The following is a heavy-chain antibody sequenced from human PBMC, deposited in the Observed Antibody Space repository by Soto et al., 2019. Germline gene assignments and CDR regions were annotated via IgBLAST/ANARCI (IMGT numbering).Heavy chain of an antibody. D-gene: IGHD1-7*01. CDR2: ISYDGSNK. CDR3: AKGLELLFGWYFDL. Sequence: QVQLVESGGGVVQPGRSLRLYCAASGFTFSSYGIHWVRQAPGKGLEWVAVISYDGSNKYYADSVKGRFTISRDNSKNTLYLQMNSLRPEDMAVYYCAKGLELLFGWYFDLWGRGTLVTVSS. J-gene: IGHJ2*01. CDR1: GFTFSSYG. V-gene: IGHV3-30*18.